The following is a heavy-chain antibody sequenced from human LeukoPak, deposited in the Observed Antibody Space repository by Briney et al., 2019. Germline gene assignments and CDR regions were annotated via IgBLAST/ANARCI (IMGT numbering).Heavy chain of an antibody. CDR1: GGSISSYY. J-gene: IGHJ4*02. CDR3: ARSGTDGYNAFDY. V-gene: IGHV4-59*01. Sequence: SGTLSLTCTVSGGSISSYYWSWIRQPPGKGLEWIGDIYYSGSTNYNPSPKSRVTISVDTSKNQFSLKLSSVTAADTAVYYCARSGTDGYNAFDYWGQGTLVTVSS. D-gene: IGHD5-24*01. CDR2: IYYSGST.